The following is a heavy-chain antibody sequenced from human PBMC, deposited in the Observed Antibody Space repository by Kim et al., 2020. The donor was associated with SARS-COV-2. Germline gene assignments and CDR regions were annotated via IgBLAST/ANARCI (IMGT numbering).Heavy chain of an antibody. CDR3: GRDMDV. CDR2: IKTDGSAQ. CDR1: GFTFSTHW. J-gene: IGHJ6*02. V-gene: IGHV3-7*01. Sequence: GGSLRLSCAASGFTFSTHWMNWIRQAPGKGLEWVANIKTDGSAQYYVDSVKGRFTISRDNAKNSLYLQMNSLRADDTAVYYCGRDMDVCGRGTTVTVTS.